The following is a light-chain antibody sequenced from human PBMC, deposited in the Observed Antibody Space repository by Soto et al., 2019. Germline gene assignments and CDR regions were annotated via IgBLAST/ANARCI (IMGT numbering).Light chain of an antibody. CDR3: QHRSNWPPIT. CDR1: QSVSSY. CDR2: DGS. V-gene: IGKV3-11*01. Sequence: EIVLTQSPETLSFSPGGMASVSVSCRQSVSSYLAWYQQKPGQAPRLLIYDGSNRATGIPARFSGSGSGTDFTLTISSLEPEDFAVYYCQHRSNWPPITFGQGTRLEIK. J-gene: IGKJ5*01.